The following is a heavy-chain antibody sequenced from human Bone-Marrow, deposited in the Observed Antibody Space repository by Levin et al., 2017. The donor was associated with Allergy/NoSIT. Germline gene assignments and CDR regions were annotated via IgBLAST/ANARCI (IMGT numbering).Heavy chain of an antibody. CDR3: AKSLRITMIVVVITAFDI. D-gene: IGHD3-22*01. CDR2: ISGSGGST. V-gene: IGHV3-23*01. J-gene: IGHJ3*02. CDR1: GFTFSSYA. Sequence: GGSLRLSCAASGFTFSSYAMSWVRQAPGKGLEWVSAISGSGGSTYYADSVKGRFTISRDNSKNTLYLQMNSLRAEDTAVYYCAKSLRITMIVVVITAFDIWGQGTMVTVSS.